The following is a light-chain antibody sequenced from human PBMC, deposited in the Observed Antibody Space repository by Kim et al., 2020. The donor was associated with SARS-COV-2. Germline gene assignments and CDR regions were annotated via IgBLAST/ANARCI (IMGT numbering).Light chain of an antibody. CDR2: AAY. V-gene: IGKV1-39*01. CDR3: QQTYT. Sequence: TNLSVSVGDRVNITCRASQRISSHLNWYQQKPGKAPKLLIYAAYSLRSGVPSRFSGSGSGTDFTLTISSLQPEDLATYYCQQTYTFGGGTKVDIK. J-gene: IGKJ4*01. CDR1: QRISSH.